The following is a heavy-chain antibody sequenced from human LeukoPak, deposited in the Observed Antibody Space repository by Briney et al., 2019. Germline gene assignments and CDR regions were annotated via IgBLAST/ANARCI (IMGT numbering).Heavy chain of an antibody. CDR3: AKRVTIFGVVNYYYMDV. V-gene: IGHV4-4*07. CDR2: IYTSGST. Sequence: ASETLSLTCTVSDGSITNSDWSWIRQPAGKGLEWIGRIYTSGSTNYNPSLKSRVTMSVDKSKNQFSLKLSSVTAADTAVYYCAKRVTIFGVVNYYYMDVWGKGTTVTVSS. CDR1: DGSITNSD. D-gene: IGHD3-3*01. J-gene: IGHJ6*03.